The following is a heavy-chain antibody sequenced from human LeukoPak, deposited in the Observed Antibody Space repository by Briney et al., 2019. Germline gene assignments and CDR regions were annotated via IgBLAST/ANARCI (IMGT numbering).Heavy chain of an antibody. D-gene: IGHD3-10*01. CDR3: ARDGVTINGMDV. J-gene: IGHJ6*02. CDR2: IIPLFGAP. CDR1: GGTFRRYV. Sequence: GASVKVSCKASGGTFRRYVISWVRQAPGQGLEWMGGIIPLFGAPNYAQRFQGRLTITTDESTGTAFMELSSLRSEDTAVYYCARDGVTINGMDVWGQGTTVTVSS. V-gene: IGHV1-69*05.